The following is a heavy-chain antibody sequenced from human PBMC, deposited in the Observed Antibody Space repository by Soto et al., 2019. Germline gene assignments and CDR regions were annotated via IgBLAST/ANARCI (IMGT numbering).Heavy chain of an antibody. Sequence: GGSLRLSCAASGFTFSSYGMHWVRQAPGKGLEWVAVIWYDGSNKYYADSVKGRFTISRDNSKNTLYLQMNSLRAEDTAVYYCARNSPDSSGYTHSFDYWGQGTLVTVSS. D-gene: IGHD3-22*01. CDR2: IWYDGSNK. V-gene: IGHV3-33*01. CDR1: GFTFSSYG. CDR3: ARNSPDSSGYTHSFDY. J-gene: IGHJ4*02.